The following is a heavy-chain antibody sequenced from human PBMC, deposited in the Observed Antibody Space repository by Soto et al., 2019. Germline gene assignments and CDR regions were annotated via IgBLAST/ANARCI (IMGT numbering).Heavy chain of an antibody. CDR1: GYTLTELS. Sequence: ASVKVSCKVSGYTLTELSMHWVRQAPGKGLEWMGGFDPEDGETIYAQKFQGRVTMTEDTSTDTAYMELSSLRSEDTAVYYCATDKGIAAAGTGPFDYWGQGTPVTVSA. V-gene: IGHV1-24*01. CDR2: FDPEDGET. CDR3: ATDKGIAAAGTGPFDY. D-gene: IGHD6-13*01. J-gene: IGHJ4*02.